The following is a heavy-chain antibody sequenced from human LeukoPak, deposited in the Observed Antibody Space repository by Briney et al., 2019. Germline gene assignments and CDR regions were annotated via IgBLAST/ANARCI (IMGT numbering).Heavy chain of an antibody. V-gene: IGHV4-59*01. J-gene: IGHJ4*02. CDR2: IYYSGST. CDR1: GGSISSYY. CDR3: ARVGVLTPYYFDY. Sequence: PSETLSLTCTVSGGSISSYYWSWIRQPPGKGLEWIGYIYYSGSTNYNPSLKSRVTISVDTSKNQFSLKLSSVTAADTAVYYCARVGVLTPYYFDYWGQGTLVTVSS. D-gene: IGHD3-10*01.